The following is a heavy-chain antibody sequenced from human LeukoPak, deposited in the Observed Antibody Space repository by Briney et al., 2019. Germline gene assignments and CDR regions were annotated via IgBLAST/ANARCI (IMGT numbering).Heavy chain of an antibody. CDR2: ISKDGSNT. J-gene: IGHJ4*02. CDR3: ARVRSGYNSGDCFDY. CDR1: GFTFSSYA. V-gene: IGHV3-30-3*01. Sequence: PGGSLRLSCAASGFTFSSYAMYWVRQAPGKGLEWVAVISKDGSNTYYADSVKGRFTISRDNFENTLYLQMNSLRAEDTAVYYCARVRSGYNSGDCFDYWGQGTLVTVSS. D-gene: IGHD5-24*01.